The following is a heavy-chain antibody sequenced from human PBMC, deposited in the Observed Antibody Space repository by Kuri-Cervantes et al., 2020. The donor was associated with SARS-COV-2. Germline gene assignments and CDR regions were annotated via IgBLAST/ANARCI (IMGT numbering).Heavy chain of an antibody. V-gene: IGHV4-34*01. CDR3: ARDGSGGDADY. J-gene: IGHJ4*02. Sequence: GSLRLSCAVYGGSVSGYYWSWIRQPPGKGLEWIGEINHSGTTNYNMSLKSRVTISVDTSKNQFSLELSSVSAADTAVYYCARDGSGGDADYWGQGTLVTVYS. CDR1: GGSVSGYY. CDR2: INHSGTT. D-gene: IGHD2-15*01.